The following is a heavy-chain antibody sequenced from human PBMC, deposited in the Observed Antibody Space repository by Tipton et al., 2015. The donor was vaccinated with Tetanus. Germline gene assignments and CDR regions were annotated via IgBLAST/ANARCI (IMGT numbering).Heavy chain of an antibody. V-gene: IGHV4-39*02. Sequence: TLSLTCTVSGVSISNSSHYWGWIRQSPGKGLEWIGSFYYGGSTYYNPSLESRVTLSVDTSKNEFSLKLTSVTAADTSLYFCARDIYSNTRAFDIWGQGTMVTVSS. D-gene: IGHD2-2*01. CDR1: GVSISNSSHY. J-gene: IGHJ3*02. CDR2: FYYGGST. CDR3: ARDIYSNTRAFDI.